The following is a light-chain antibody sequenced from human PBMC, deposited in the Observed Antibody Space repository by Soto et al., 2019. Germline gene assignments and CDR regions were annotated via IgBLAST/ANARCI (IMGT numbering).Light chain of an antibody. CDR2: GNS. V-gene: IGLV1-40*01. CDR3: QSYDSSLSVVV. CDR1: SSNIGAGYD. Sequence: QSVLTQPPSVSGAPGQRVTISCTGSSSNIGAGYDVHWYQQLPGTAPKLIIYGNSNRPSGVPDRFSGSKSGTSASLAISGLEAEDEADYYSQSYDSSLSVVVFGGGTQLTVL. J-gene: IGLJ2*01.